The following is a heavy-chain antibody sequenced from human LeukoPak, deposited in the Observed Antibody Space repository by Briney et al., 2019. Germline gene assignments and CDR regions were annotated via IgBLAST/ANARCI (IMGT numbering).Heavy chain of an antibody. J-gene: IGHJ4*02. Sequence: GGSLRLSCAASGFTFSCYGMYWVRQAPRKGLEWVAGIYGGGGVIKYADSVKGRFTISRDNSENILYLQMDSLRVEDTAMYYCAKDRVPDSGYDIDYWGQGTLVTVSS. CDR1: GFTFSCYG. CDR3: AKDRVPDSGYDIDY. V-gene: IGHV3-23*03. CDR2: IYGGGGVI. D-gene: IGHD5-12*01.